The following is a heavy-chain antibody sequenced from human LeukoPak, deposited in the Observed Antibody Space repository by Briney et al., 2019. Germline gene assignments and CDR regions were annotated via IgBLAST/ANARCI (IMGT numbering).Heavy chain of an antibody. D-gene: IGHD3-22*01. CDR3: ARVGEGYDSSGYYIDY. Sequence: SETLSLTCTVSGGSISSSSYYWGWIRQPPGKGLEWFGSIYYSGSTYYNPSLTSRVTISVDTSKNQFSLKLSSVTAADTAVYYCARVGEGYDSSGYYIDYWGQGTLVTVSS. CDR1: GGSISSSSYY. J-gene: IGHJ4*02. V-gene: IGHV4-39*07. CDR2: IYYSGST.